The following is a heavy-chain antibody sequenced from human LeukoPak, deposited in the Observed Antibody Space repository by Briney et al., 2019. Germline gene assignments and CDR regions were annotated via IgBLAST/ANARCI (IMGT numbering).Heavy chain of an antibody. CDR3: ARALFRRNYYDSSGVYYFDY. V-gene: IGHV4-59*01. CDR1: GGFISSYY. D-gene: IGHD3-22*01. Sequence: PSETLSLTCTVSGGFISSYYWSWIRQPPGKGLEWIGYIYYSGSTNYSPSLKSRVTISVDTSKNQFSLKLSSVTAADTAVYYCARALFRRNYYDSSGVYYFDYWGQGTLVTVSS. CDR2: IYYSGST. J-gene: IGHJ4*02.